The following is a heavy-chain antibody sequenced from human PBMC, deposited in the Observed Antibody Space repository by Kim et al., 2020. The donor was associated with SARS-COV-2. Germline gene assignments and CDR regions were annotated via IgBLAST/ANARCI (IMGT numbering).Heavy chain of an antibody. Sequence: SETLSLTCTVSGGSVSSGSYYRSWIRQPPGKGLEWIGYIYYSGSTNYNPSLKSRVTISVDTSKNQFSLKLSSVTAADTAVYYCARAGYSYAPNWFDPWGQGTLVTVSS. CDR1: GGSVSSGSYY. D-gene: IGHD5-18*01. CDR3: ARAGYSYAPNWFDP. J-gene: IGHJ5*02. V-gene: IGHV4-61*01. CDR2: IYYSGST.